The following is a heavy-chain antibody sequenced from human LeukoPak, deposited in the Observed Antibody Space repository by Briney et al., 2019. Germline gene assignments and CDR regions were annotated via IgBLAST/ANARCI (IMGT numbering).Heavy chain of an antibody. J-gene: IGHJ3*02. V-gene: IGHV3-66*01. CDR1: GFIFSSYW. CDR3: ARGGYCSSTSCYPVPSDI. CDR2: IYSGGST. D-gene: IGHD2-2*01. Sequence: GGSLRLSCAASGFIFSSYWMSWVRQAPGKGLEWVSVIYSGGSTYYADPVKGRFTISRDNAKNSLYLQMNSLRAEDTAVYYCARGGYCSSTSCYPVPSDIWGQGTMVTVSS.